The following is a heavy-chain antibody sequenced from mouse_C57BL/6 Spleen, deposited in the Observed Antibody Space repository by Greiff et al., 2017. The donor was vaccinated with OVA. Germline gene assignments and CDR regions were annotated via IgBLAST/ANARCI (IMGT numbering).Heavy chain of an antibody. CDR2: IHPSDSDT. D-gene: IGHD1-1*01. CDR3: ARTTVVARYFDV. V-gene: IGHV1-74*01. CDR1: GYTFTSYW. J-gene: IGHJ1*03. Sequence: VQLQQPGAELVKPGASVKVSCKASGYTFTSYWMHWVKQRPGQGLEWIGRIHPSDSDTNYNQKFKDKATLTADKSSSTAYMQLSSLTSEDSAVYYCARTTVVARYFDVWGTGTTVTVSS.